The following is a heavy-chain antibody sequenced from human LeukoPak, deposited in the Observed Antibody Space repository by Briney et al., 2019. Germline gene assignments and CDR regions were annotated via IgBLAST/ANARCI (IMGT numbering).Heavy chain of an antibody. D-gene: IGHD5-18*01. J-gene: IGHJ4*02. CDR3: AKEKLPSGYSFLTDY. V-gene: IGHV3-30*18. Sequence: GGSLRLSCAASGFTINSYGMHWVRQAPGKGLEWVAVISYDGPNKYYADSVKGRFNISRYDSKSTLYLQMNSLRPKDTAVYYCAKEKLPSGYSFLTDYWGQGTLVTVSS. CDR2: ISYDGPNK. CDR1: GFTINSYG.